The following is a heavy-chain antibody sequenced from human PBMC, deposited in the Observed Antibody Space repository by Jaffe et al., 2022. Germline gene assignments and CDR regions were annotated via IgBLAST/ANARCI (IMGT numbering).Heavy chain of an antibody. D-gene: IGHD6-19*01. Sequence: QVQLQESGPGLLKPSETLSLTCTVSGGSINNYYWIWIRQPPGKGLEWIGYIYYSGTTDYNPSLKSRVAMSLDTSKNQFFLSLSSVTAADTAMYFCARLSTGWVTTDGFDIWGQGTMVTVSS. CDR2: IYYSGTT. CDR3: ARLSTGWVTTDGFDI. J-gene: IGHJ3*02. CDR1: GGSINNYY. V-gene: IGHV4-59*01.